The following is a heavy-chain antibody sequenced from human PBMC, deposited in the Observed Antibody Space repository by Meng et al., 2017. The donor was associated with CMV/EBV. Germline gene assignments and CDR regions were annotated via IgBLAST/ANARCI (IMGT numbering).Heavy chain of an antibody. CDR3: ARDRVDILTGYYTRYYYYGMDV. J-gene: IGHJ6*02. D-gene: IGHD3-9*01. V-gene: IGHV3-66*02. Sequence: GGSLRLSCAASGFTVSSNYMSWVRQAPGKGLEWVSVIYSGGRTYYADSVKGRFTISRDNSKNTLYLQMNSLRAEDTAVYYCARDRVDILTGYYTRYYYYGMDVWGQGTTVTVSS. CDR1: GFTVSSNY. CDR2: IYSGGRT.